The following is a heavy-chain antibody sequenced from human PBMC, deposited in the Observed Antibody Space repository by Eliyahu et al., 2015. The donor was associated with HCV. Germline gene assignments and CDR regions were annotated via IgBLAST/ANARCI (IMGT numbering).Heavy chain of an antibody. CDR1: GDSISSSNW. J-gene: IGHJ6*02. Sequence: QVQLQESGPGLVKPSGTLSLTCAVSGDSISSSNWWSWVRQPPGKGLEWIGEIYHSGSTNYNPSLKRRVTLSVDKSKNQFFLKLNSVTAADTAVYYCGVTTYYYYGMAVWGQGTTVTVSS. CDR2: IYHSGST. V-gene: IGHV4-4*02. D-gene: IGHD4-11*01. CDR3: GVTTYYYYGMAV.